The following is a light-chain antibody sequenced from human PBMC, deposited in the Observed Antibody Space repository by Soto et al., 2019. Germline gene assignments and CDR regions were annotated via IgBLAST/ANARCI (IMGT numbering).Light chain of an antibody. CDR1: QSISRY. Sequence: DIQMTQSPSSLSASVGDRVTITCRPSQSISRYLNWYQLKPGKAPKLLIYAASNLQSGVPSRFSGSASGTDFTLTISSLQSEDFATYHCQQTYSTPYTFGQGTMLEIK. CDR3: QQTYSTPYT. V-gene: IGKV1-39*01. J-gene: IGKJ2*01. CDR2: AAS.